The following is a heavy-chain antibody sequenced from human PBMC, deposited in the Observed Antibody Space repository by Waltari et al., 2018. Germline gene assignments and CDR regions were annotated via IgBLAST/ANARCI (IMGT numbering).Heavy chain of an antibody. D-gene: IGHD3-3*01. Sequence: QVQLVQSGAEVKKPGSSVTVSCKASGGTFRSYAIRWVRQAPGQGLEWMGGIIPIFGTANYAQKFQGRVTITADESTSTAYMELSSLRSEDTAVYYCARSLRFLEWLFDYWGQGTLVTVSS. V-gene: IGHV1-69*01. CDR2: IIPIFGTA. J-gene: IGHJ4*02. CDR3: ARSLRFLEWLFDY. CDR1: GGTFRSYA.